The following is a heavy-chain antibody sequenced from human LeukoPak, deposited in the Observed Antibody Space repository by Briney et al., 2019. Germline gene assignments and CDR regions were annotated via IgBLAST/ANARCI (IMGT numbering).Heavy chain of an antibody. D-gene: IGHD2-8*01. CDR1: GYTFTSYY. V-gene: IGHV1-2*02. Sequence: ASVKVSCKASGYTFTSYYMHWVRQAPGQGLEWMGWINPNSGGTDYAQKFQGRVTMTRDTSISTAYMELSRLRSDDTAVYYCARVWVKYCTNGVCSGYPGYWGQGTLVTVSS. CDR2: INPNSGGT. CDR3: ARVWVKYCTNGVCSGYPGY. J-gene: IGHJ4*02.